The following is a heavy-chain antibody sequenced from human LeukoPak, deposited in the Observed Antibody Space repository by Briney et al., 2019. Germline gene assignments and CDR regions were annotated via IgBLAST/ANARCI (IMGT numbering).Heavy chain of an antibody. CDR1: GFTFSNAW. V-gene: IGHV3-15*01. CDR3: TADFSDSSAWSFDY. Sequence: GGSLRLSCAASGFTFSNAWLSWVRQAPGKGLVWVGRIRTSSEGEPTDYPGPVKGRFTISRDRSKDTVYLQMNSLKSEDTAVYYCTADFSDSSAWSFDYWGRGTLVTVSS. D-gene: IGHD3-22*01. J-gene: IGHJ4*02. CDR2: IRTSSEGEPT.